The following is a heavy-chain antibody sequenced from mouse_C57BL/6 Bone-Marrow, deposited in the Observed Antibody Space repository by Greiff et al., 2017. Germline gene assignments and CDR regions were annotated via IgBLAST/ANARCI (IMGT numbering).Heavy chain of an antibody. CDR3: AKSRTSYYYGSSRYAMDY. J-gene: IGHJ4*01. D-gene: IGHD1-1*01. CDR1: GYTFTSYW. V-gene: IGHV1-64*01. CDR2: IHPNSGST. Sequence: VKLQQPGAELVKPGASVKLSCKASGYTFTSYWMHWVKQRPGQGLEWIGMIHPNSGSTNYNEKFKSKATLTVDKSSSTAYMQLSSLTSEDSAVYYCAKSRTSYYYGSSRYAMDYWGQGTSVTVSS.